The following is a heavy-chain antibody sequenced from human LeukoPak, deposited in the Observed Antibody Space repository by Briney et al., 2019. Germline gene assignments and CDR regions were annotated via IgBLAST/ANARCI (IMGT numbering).Heavy chain of an antibody. J-gene: IGHJ4*02. D-gene: IGHD5-18*01. CDR1: GFTFSNAW. Sequence: GGSLRLSCAASGFTFSNAWMSWVRQAPGKGLEWVGRIKSKTDGGTTDYAAPVKGRFTISRDDSKNTLYLQMNSLKTEDTAVYYCTTECSYGLGAYYFDYWGQGTLVTVSS. CDR3: TTECSYGLGAYYFDY. V-gene: IGHV3-15*01. CDR2: IKSKTDGGTT.